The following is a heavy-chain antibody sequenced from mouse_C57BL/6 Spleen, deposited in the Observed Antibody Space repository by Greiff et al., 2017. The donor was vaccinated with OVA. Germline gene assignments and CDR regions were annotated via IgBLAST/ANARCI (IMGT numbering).Heavy chain of an antibody. CDR3: TSYYYGSRYAMDY. CDR2: IWSGGGT. D-gene: IGHD1-1*01. V-gene: IGHV2-2*01. CDR1: GFSLTSYG. J-gene: IGHJ4*01. Sequence: QVQLQQSGPGLVQPSQSLSITCTVSGFSLTSYGVHWVRQSPGKGLEWLGVIWSGGGTDYNAAFISRLSISKDNSKSQVFFKMNSLQADDTTIYYCTSYYYGSRYAMDYWGQGTSVTVSS.